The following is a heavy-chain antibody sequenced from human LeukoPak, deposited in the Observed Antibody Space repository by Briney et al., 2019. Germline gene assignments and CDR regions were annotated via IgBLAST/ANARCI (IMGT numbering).Heavy chain of an antibody. V-gene: IGHV4-34*01. J-gene: IGHJ4*02. D-gene: IGHD6-13*01. Sequence: SETLSLTCAVYGGSFSGYYWSWIRQPPGKGLEWIGEINHSGSTNYNPSLKSRVTISVDTSKNQFSLKLSSVTAADTAVYYCARAYSSSWYVWYYFDYLGQGTLVTVSS. CDR3: ARAYSSSWYVWYYFDY. CDR1: GGSFSGYY. CDR2: INHSGST.